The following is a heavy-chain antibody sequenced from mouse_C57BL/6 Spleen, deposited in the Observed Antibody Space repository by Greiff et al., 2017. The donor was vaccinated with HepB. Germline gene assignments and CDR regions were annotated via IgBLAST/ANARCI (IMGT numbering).Heavy chain of an antibody. D-gene: IGHD1-1*01. Sequence: EVQLQQSGPELVKPGASVKISCKASGYSFTGYYMNWVKQSPEKSLEWIGEINPSTGGTTYNQKFKAKATLTVDKSSSTAYMQLKSLTSEDSAVYYCARSGTTVVAMDYWGQGTSVTVSS. CDR2: INPSTGGT. CDR3: ARSGTTVVAMDY. J-gene: IGHJ4*01. CDR1: GYSFTGYY. V-gene: IGHV1-42*01.